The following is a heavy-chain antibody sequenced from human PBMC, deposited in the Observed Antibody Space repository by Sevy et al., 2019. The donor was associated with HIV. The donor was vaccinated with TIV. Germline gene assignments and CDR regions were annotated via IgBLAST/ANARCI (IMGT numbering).Heavy chain of an antibody. Sequence: GGSLRLSCVASGFTFSTYGMHWVRQAPGKGLEWVAVIWYNGINKYYADSVKGRLTIFRDNSRNTLDLQMNSLTVEDTAVYYCARGRGPFDAFDIWGQGTMVTVSS. CDR2: IWYNGINK. D-gene: IGHD3-10*01. V-gene: IGHV3-33*01. J-gene: IGHJ3*02. CDR3: ARGRGPFDAFDI. CDR1: GFTFSTYG.